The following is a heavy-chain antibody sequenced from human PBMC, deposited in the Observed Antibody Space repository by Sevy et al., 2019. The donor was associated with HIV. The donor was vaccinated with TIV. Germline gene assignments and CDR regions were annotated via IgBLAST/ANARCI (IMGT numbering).Heavy chain of an antibody. CDR2: VNSDGSST. J-gene: IGHJ4*02. CDR1: GFTFSSYW. V-gene: IGHV3-74*01. Sequence: GGSLRLSCAASGFTFSSYWMHWVRQPPGKGLVWVSRVNSDGSSTSYADSVKGRFTISRDNAKNTLYLQMNSLRAEDTAVYYCARGAAAGTFDYWGQGTLVTVSS. CDR3: ARGAAAGTFDY. D-gene: IGHD6-13*01.